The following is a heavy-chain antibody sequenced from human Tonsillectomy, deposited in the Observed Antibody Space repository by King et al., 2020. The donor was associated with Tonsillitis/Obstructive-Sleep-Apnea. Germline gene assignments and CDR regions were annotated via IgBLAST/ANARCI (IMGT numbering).Heavy chain of an antibody. J-gene: IGHJ6*03. Sequence: QLQESGPGLVKPSGTLSLTCAVSGGSISSSNWWSWVRQPPGKGLEWIGEIYHSGSTNYNPSLKSRVTISLDKSKNQFSLKLSSVTAADTAVYYCARMWEYHLLSYYYYYYMDVWGKGTTVTVSS. CDR2: IYHSGST. D-gene: IGHD2-2*01. V-gene: IGHV4-4*02. CDR3: ARMWEYHLLSYYYYYYMDV. CDR1: GGSISSSNW.